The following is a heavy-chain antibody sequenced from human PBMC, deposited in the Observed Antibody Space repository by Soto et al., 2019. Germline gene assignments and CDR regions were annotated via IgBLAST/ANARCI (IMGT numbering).Heavy chain of an antibody. D-gene: IGHD5-12*01. CDR3: ARRGYDYVRGFNWFDP. CDR2: IIPIFGTA. V-gene: IGHV1-69*05. CDR1: GGTFSSYA. Sequence: QVQLVQSGAEVKKPGSSVKVSCKASGGTFSSYAISWVRQAPGQGLEWMGGIIPIFGTANYAQKFQGRVTITXXEXTXKAYMELSSLRSEDTAVYYCARRGYDYVRGFNWFDPWGQGTLVTVSS. J-gene: IGHJ5*02.